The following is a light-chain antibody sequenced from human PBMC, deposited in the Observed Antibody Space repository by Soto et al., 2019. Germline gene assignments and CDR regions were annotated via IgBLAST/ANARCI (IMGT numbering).Light chain of an antibody. CDR2: KSN. CDR3: AAWDDSLNGRV. V-gene: IGLV1-44*01. Sequence: QSVLTQPPSASATPGQRVTISCSGSSSNIGSNTVNWYQQLPGTAPKLLIYKSNQRPSGVPDRISGSKSGTSASLAISGLQSEDEADYYCAAWDDSLNGRVFGGGTKLTVL. J-gene: IGLJ3*02. CDR1: SSNIGSNT.